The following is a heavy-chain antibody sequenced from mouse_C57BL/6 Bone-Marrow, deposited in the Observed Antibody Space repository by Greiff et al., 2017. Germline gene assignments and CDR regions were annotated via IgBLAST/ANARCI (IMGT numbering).Heavy chain of an antibody. J-gene: IGHJ1*03. Sequence: EVMLVESGGGLVQPGGSLSLSCAASGFTFTDYYMSWVRQPPGKALEWLGFIRNKANGYTTEYSASVKGRFTISRDNSQSILYLQMNALRADDSATYYCARSAYYYGSSYWYFDVWGTGTTVTVSS. V-gene: IGHV7-3*01. CDR1: GFTFTDYY. D-gene: IGHD1-1*01. CDR3: ARSAYYYGSSYWYFDV. CDR2: IRNKANGYTT.